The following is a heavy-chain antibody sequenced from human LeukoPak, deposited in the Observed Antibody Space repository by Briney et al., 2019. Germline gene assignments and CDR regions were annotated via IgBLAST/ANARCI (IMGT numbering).Heavy chain of an antibody. D-gene: IGHD1-26*01. Sequence: GESLKISCKGSGYSFTNYWIAWVRQMSGKGLEWMGIIYPGDSDTRYSSSFQGQVTISVDKSISTAYLQWSSLKASDTAMYYCARVWENSGSYYYYWGQGTLVTVSS. J-gene: IGHJ4*02. CDR1: GYSFTNYW. V-gene: IGHV5-51*01. CDR2: IYPGDSDT. CDR3: ARVWENSGSYYYY.